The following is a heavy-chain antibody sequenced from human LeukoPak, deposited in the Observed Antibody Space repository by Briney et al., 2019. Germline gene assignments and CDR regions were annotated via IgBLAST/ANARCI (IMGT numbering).Heavy chain of an antibody. J-gene: IGHJ4*01. CDR3: ARGTWYDYSKPIDY. CDR2: ISAYNGHT. CDR1: GYTFTNYA. Sequence: GASVKVSCKASGYTFTNYAISWVRLAPGQGLEWMGWISAYNGHTNYAQKLQGRVTMNTDTSTSTAYMELRSLRSDDTAVYYCARGTWYDYSKPIDYWGQGTLVTVSS. D-gene: IGHD4-11*01. V-gene: IGHV1-18*01.